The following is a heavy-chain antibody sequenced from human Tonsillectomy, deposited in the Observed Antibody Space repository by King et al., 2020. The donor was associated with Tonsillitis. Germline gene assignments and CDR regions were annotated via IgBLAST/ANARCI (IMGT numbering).Heavy chain of an antibody. D-gene: IGHD7-27*01. CDR2: ISSMDNTI. V-gene: IGHV3-48*01. Sequence: VQLVESGGGLVQPGGSLRLSCAASGFPLSSNSLNWVRQAPGKGLEWGSFISSMDNTIYYADFVKGRFTLFTDNAKNSLYLQMNSLRAEDTAVYYCARDVKTGDYWYFDLWGRGTLVAVSS. CDR3: ARDVKTGDYWYFDL. CDR1: GFPLSSNS. J-gene: IGHJ2*01.